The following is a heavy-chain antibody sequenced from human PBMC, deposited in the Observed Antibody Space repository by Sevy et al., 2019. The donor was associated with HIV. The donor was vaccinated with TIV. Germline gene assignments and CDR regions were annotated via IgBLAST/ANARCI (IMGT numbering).Heavy chain of an antibody. CDR2: ISYDGSNK. D-gene: IGHD2-15*01. CDR1: GFTFSSYG. V-gene: IGHV3-30*18. J-gene: IGHJ6*02. CDR3: AKERCSGGSCYSVMDV. Sequence: GGSLRLSCAASGFTFSSYGMYWVRQAPGKGLEWVAVISYDGSNKYYADSVKGRFTISRDNSKNTLYLQMNSLRAEDTAVYYCAKERCSGGSCYSVMDVWGQGTTVTVSS.